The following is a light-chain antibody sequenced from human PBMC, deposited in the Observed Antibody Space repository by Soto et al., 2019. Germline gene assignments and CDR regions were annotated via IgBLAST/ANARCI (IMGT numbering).Light chain of an antibody. CDR3: QQYVSSPWA. J-gene: IGKJ1*01. Sequence: EIVLAQSPGTLSLSPGESATLSCRASQSVSSSFLAWYQQKAGQAPRLLIYGASRRATGIPDRFSGSGSGTDFPLTISRLEPEDFAVYYCQQYVSSPWAVGQGTKVYIK. CDR1: QSVSSSF. CDR2: GAS. V-gene: IGKV3-20*01.